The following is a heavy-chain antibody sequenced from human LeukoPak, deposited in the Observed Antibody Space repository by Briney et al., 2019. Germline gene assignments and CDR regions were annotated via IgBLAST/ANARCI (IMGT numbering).Heavy chain of an antibody. Sequence: GRSLRLSCAASGFTFSSYSMNWVRQAPGKGLEWVSYISSSSSTIYYADSVKGRFTISRDNAKNSLYLQMNSLRAEDTAVYYCARGEGAAYYDFWSGYSSFDYWGQGTLVTVSS. D-gene: IGHD3-3*01. V-gene: IGHV3-48*01. CDR3: ARGEGAAYYDFWSGYSSFDY. J-gene: IGHJ4*02. CDR1: GFTFSSYS. CDR2: ISSSSSTI.